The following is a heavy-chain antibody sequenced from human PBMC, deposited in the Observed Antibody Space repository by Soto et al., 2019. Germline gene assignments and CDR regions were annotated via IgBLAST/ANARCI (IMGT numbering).Heavy chain of an antibody. D-gene: IGHD3-10*01. J-gene: IGHJ6*02. CDR1: GHTFTSYG. Sequence: QVQLVQSGAEVKKPGASVKVSCKASGHTFTSYGISWVRQAPGQGLEWMGWISAYNGNTNYAQKLQGRVTMTTDTPARTAYMELRRLRSDDTAVYYCEREGSGEWVGYYGMDVWGQGTTVTVSS. V-gene: IGHV1-18*01. CDR2: ISAYNGNT. CDR3: EREGSGEWVGYYGMDV.